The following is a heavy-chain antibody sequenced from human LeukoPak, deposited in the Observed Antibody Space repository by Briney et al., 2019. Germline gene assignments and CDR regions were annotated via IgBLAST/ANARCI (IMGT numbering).Heavy chain of an antibody. CDR2: INPSGGST. CDR3: ARYFGDPQGMDV. V-gene: IGHV1-46*01. D-gene: IGHD3-10*01. CDR1: GYTFTSYY. Sequence: ASVKVSCKASGYTFTSYYMHWVRRAPGQGLEWMGIINPSGGSTSYAQKFQGRVTMTRDTSTSTVYMELSSLRSEDTAVYYCARYFGDPQGMDVWGQGTTVTVSS. J-gene: IGHJ6*02.